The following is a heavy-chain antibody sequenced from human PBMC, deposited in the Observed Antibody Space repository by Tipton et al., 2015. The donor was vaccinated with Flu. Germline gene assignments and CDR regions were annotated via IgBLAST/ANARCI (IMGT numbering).Heavy chain of an antibody. Sequence: LRLSCTVSGASISSAAYYWSWIRQPAGKGLEWIGRIYTSGSTNYNPSLKSQVSISLDTSKKQFSLKPTSVTAADAAVYYCARYGTYDGSRYFQHWGQGTLVTVSS. D-gene: IGHD1-26*01. CDR1: GASISSAAYY. J-gene: IGHJ1*01. CDR3: ARYGTYDGSRYFQH. CDR2: IYTSGST. V-gene: IGHV4-61*02.